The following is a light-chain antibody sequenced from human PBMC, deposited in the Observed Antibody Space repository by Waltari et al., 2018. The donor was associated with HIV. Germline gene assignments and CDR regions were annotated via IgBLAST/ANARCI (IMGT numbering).Light chain of an antibody. CDR1: NIGSKN. Sequence: SYELTQPLSVFVALGQTDRIPCGGNNIGSKNVHWYQQKPGHAPVLVIYRDCNRPSGIPERFSVSNSTNTATLTVSGTQAMDEADYYCQTWDSNTGVFGGGTKLTVL. CDR2: RDC. V-gene: IGLV3-9*01. CDR3: QTWDSNTGV. J-gene: IGLJ3*02.